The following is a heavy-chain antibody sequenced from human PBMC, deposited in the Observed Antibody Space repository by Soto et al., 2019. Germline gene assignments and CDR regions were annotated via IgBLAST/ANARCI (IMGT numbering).Heavy chain of an antibody. D-gene: IGHD6-25*01. CDR1: GFTLSKAW. CDR2: IKTKTDGGTT. CDR3: TTHLEAAAGPIY. J-gene: IGHJ4*02. V-gene: IGHV3-15*01. Sequence: PGGSLRLSCAMSGFTLSKAWMSWVRQAPGKGLEWVGRIKTKTDGGTTDYAAPVKGRFTISRDDSENTQYLQMNSLETGDTAVYYCTTHLEAAAGPIYWGQGTLVTVSS.